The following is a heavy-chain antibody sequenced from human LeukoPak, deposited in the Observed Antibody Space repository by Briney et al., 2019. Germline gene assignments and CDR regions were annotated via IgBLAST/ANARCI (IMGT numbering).Heavy chain of an antibody. J-gene: IGHJ4*02. CDR3: ARESSRHDYGDSQYFDY. V-gene: IGHV4-38-2*02. CDR2: IYYSGST. CDR1: GYSISSGYY. Sequence: SETLSLTCAVSGYSISSGYYWGWIRQPPGKGLEWIGSIYYSGSTNYNPSLKSRVTISVDTSKNQFSLKLSSVTAADTAVYYCARESSRHDYGDSQYFDYWGQGTLVTVSS. D-gene: IGHD4-17*01.